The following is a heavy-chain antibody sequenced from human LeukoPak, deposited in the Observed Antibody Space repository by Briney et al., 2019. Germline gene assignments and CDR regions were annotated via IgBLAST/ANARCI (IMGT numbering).Heavy chain of an antibody. J-gene: IGHJ4*02. D-gene: IGHD3-22*01. CDR2: IYYSGST. CDR3: ARLDYYDSSGYYDY. V-gene: IGHV4-39*01. CDR1: GGSIRSSYYY. Sequence: SETLSLTCTVSGGSIRSSYYYWGWIRQPPGKGLEWIGSIYYSGSTYYNPSLKSRVTISVDTSKNQFSLKLSSVTAADTAVYYCARLDYYDSSGYYDYWGQGTLVTVSS.